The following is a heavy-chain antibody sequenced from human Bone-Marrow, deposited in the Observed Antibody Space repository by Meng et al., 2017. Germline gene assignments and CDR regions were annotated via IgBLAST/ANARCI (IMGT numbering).Heavy chain of an antibody. V-gene: IGHV1-69*13. CDR3: ARDSGDGYNFGPLDY. D-gene: IGHD5-24*01. J-gene: IGHJ4*02. Sequence: SVKVSCKASGGTFSSYAISWVRQAPGQGLEWMGGIIPIFGTANYAQKFQGRVTITADESTSTASMELSSLRSEDTAVYYCARDSGDGYNFGPLDYWGQGTLVTVSS. CDR1: GGTFSSYA. CDR2: IIPIFGTA.